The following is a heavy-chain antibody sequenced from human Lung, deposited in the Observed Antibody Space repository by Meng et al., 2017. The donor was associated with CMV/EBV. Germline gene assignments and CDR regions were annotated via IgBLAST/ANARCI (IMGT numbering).Heavy chain of an antibody. Sequence: GESLKISCAASGFTFSGYRMDWVRQAPGKGLEWVSSISYTSEYISYADSVKGRFTISRDNAKRSLYLQMHNLRVEDTAVYYCAIDMGYSSGSYPRIYYNYYGMDVWGQGTTVTVSS. CDR1: GFTFSGYR. J-gene: IGHJ6*02. CDR3: AIDMGYSSGSYPRIYYNYYGMDV. CDR2: ISYTSEYI. V-gene: IGHV3-21*01. D-gene: IGHD3-10*01.